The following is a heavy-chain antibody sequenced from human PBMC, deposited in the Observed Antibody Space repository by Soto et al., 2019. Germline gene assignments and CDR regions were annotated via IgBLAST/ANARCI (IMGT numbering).Heavy chain of an antibody. J-gene: IGHJ2*01. D-gene: IGHD3-9*01. CDR2: INDRGSS. Sequence: QVQLQQWGAGPLRPLETLSLTCGVSGGSVSGYYWAWIRHSPGKGLEWVGEINDRGSSNYNPYLKSRGSISVATSQTHYPLNLRSVTAADTAVYSCAGECHDILTGPPCVWYFDLWGRGTLVTVSS. V-gene: IGHV4-34*01. CDR3: AGECHDILTGPPCVWYFDL. CDR1: GGSVSGYY.